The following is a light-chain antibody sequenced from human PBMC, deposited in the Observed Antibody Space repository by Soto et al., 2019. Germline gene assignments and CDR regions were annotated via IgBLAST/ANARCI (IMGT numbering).Light chain of an antibody. CDR2: GAS. J-gene: IGKJ1*01. Sequence: EVVLTQSPGTLSLSPGERATLSCRASQSVSSNYLAWYQQRPGQAPRLLIYGASSRATGIPDRFSGSGSGKDCTLTISRLEREEAAVYFCQHYSSQTFGQGAKVESK. CDR3: QHYSSQT. V-gene: IGKV3-20*01. CDR1: QSVSSNY.